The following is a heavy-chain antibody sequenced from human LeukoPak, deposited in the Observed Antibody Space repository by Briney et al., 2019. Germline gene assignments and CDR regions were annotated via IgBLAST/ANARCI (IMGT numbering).Heavy chain of an antibody. D-gene: IGHD3-10*01. V-gene: IGHV3-30*02. Sequence: PGGSLRLSRAASGFTFSSYGMHWVRQAPGKGLEWVAFIRYDGSNKYYADSVKGRFTISRDNSKNTLYLQMNSLRAEDTAVYYCAKDRQVQGAFDYWGQGTLVTVSS. CDR3: AKDRQVQGAFDY. CDR2: IRYDGSNK. J-gene: IGHJ4*02. CDR1: GFTFSSYG.